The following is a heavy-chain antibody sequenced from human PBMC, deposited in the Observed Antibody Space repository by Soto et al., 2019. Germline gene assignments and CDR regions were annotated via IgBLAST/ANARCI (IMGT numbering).Heavy chain of an antibody. V-gene: IGHV1-18*01. CDR2: ISVYTGNT. CDR1: GYTFTAYG. Sequence: ASVKVSCKASGYTFTAYGLNWVRQAPGQGLEWMGWISVYTGNTNYAQNLQGRVTMTTDTSTRTAYMELRGLRSDDTAVYYCARGRAYCGGDCYLLDYWGQGTPVTVSS. D-gene: IGHD2-21*02. J-gene: IGHJ4*02. CDR3: ARGRAYCGGDCYLLDY.